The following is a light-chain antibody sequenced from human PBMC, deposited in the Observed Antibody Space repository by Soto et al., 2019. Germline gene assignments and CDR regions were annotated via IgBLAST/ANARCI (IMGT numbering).Light chain of an antibody. J-gene: IGLJ1*01. V-gene: IGLV4-60*02. CDR2: LEGSGSY. Sequence: QLVLAQSSSASASLGSSVKLTCTLSSGHSTYIIAWHQLQPGKAPRYLMNLEGSGSYNKGSGVPDRFSGSSSGADRYLTISNLQFEDEADYYCETWDTNPRVFGTGTKLTVL. CDR3: ETWDTNPRV. CDR1: SGHSTYI.